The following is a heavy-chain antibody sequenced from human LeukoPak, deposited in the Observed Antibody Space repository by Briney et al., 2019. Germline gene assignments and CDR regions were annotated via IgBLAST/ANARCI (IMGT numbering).Heavy chain of an antibody. D-gene: IGHD5-24*01. CDR2: IYSGGST. CDR1: GFTVSSNY. Sequence: GGSLRLSCAASGFTVSSNYMNWVRQAPGKGLERVSVIYSGGSTYYADSVKGRFTISRDNSKNTLYVQMNSLRAEDTAVYYCARSSRDVDAFDIWGQGTMVTVSS. V-gene: IGHV3-66*02. CDR3: ARSSRDVDAFDI. J-gene: IGHJ3*02.